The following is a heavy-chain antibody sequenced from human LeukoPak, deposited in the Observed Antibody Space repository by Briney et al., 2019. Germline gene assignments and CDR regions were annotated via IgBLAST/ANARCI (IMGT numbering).Heavy chain of an antibody. V-gene: IGHV3-33*06. J-gene: IGHJ4*02. D-gene: IGHD2-21*01. CDR3: AKALMSLWYFDF. CDR1: GFTFSSYG. Sequence: GGSLRLSCAASGFTFSSYGMHWVRQAPGKGLEWVAVIWYDGSNKYYADSVKGRFTISRDNSKNTLYLQMNSLRAEDTAVYYCAKALMSLWYFDFWGPGALVTVSS. CDR2: IWYDGSNK.